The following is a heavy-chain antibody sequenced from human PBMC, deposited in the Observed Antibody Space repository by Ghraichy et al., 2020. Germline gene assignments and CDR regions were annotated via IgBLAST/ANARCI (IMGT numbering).Heavy chain of an antibody. CDR3: AKDKNGDYVTSIYMDV. V-gene: IGHV3-43D*04. CDR2: ISWDGGST. CDR1: GFTFDDYA. Sequence: GESLNISCAASGFTFDDYAMHWVRQAPGKGLEWVSLISWDGGSTYYADSVKGRFTISRDNSKNSLYLQMNSLRAEDTALYYCAKDKNGDYVTSIYMDVWGKGTTVTVSS. J-gene: IGHJ6*03. D-gene: IGHD4-17*01.